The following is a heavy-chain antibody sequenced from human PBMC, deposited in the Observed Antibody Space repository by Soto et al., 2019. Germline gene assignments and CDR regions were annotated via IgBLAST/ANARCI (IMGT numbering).Heavy chain of an antibody. Sequence: PGGSLRLPCAASGFTFSKFPMHWVRQAPGKGLAWVAVISYDGNNKHFAESVKGRFSISRDDSKNTVYLEMNNLRGDDPAVYYCARDHGMFLSYYYYGMDVWGQGTTVTVSS. J-gene: IGHJ6*02. CDR3: ARDHGMFLSYYYYGMDV. V-gene: IGHV3-30-3*01. D-gene: IGHD3-10*02. CDR2: ISYDGNNK. CDR1: GFTFSKFP.